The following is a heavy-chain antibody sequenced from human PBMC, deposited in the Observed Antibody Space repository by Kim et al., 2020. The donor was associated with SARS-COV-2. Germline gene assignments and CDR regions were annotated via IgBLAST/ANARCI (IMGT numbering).Heavy chain of an antibody. J-gene: IGHJ5*02. V-gene: IGHV1-24*01. Sequence: ASVKVSCKFSGYTLTELSMHWVRQAPGKGLEWMGGFDPEDVETIYAQKFQGRVTMTEDTSTDTAYMELSSLRSEDTAVYYCASSCTITTCHWFDPWGQGTLVTVSS. CDR3: ASSCTITTCHWFDP. CDR2: FDPEDVET. CDR1: GYTLTELS. D-gene: IGHD2-2*01.